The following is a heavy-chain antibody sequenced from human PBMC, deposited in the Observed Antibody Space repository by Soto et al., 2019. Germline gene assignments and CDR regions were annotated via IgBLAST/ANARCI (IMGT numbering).Heavy chain of an antibody. CDR1: GFTFSDYY. CDR3: ARRFWSGYNEY. CDR2: ISSSSSYT. V-gene: IGHV3-11*06. J-gene: IGHJ4*02. D-gene: IGHD3-3*01. Sequence: QVQLVESGGGLVKPGGSLRLSCAASGFTFSDYYMSWIRQAPGKGLEWVSYISSSSSYTNYADSVKGRFTISRDNAKNSLYLQMNSLRAEDTAVYYCARRFWSGYNEYWGQGTLVTVSS.